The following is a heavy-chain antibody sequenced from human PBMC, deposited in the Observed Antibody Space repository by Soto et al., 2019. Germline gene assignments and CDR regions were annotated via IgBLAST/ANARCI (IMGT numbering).Heavy chain of an antibody. CDR2: ISYDGRNK. V-gene: IGHV3-30*04. Sequence: GGSLRLCCAASGFIFSSYAIHWVRQAPGKGLEWVAVISYDGRNKYYGDTVKGRFTISRDNSKNTLYMQMNSLRAEDTAVYYCARDRYYDILTGYYDNWFDPWGQGTLVTVSS. D-gene: IGHD3-9*01. CDR1: GFIFSSYA. J-gene: IGHJ5*02. CDR3: ARDRYYDILTGYYDNWFDP.